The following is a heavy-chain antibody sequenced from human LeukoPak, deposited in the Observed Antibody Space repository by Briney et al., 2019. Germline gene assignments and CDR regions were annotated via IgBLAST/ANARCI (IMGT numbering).Heavy chain of an antibody. J-gene: IGHJ6*02. CDR1: GFTFSTYV. D-gene: IGHD6-19*01. CDR2: ILYDGSNK. CDR3: ARVVAGNVYNSGMDV. V-gene: IGHV3-30*07. Sequence: GGSLRLSCAASGFTFSTYVMHWVRQAPGKGLQWVAVILYDGSNKYFADSVKGRFIISRDNSKNTLYLQMNSLTAEDTAVYYCARVVAGNVYNSGMDVWGQGTTVTVSS.